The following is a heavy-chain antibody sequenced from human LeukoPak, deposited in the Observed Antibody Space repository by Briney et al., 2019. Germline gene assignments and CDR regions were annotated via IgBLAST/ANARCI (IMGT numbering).Heavy chain of an antibody. CDR3: ARVSRDGDYDI. CDR2: INTYNGNT. CDR1: GYSFSSYG. Sequence: ASVKVSCKASGYSFSSYGISWVRQAPGQGLEWMGWINTYNGNTKYAQKLQDRVTMTTDISTTTAYMELRSLGGDDTAVYYCARVSRDGDYDIWGQGTMVTVSS. V-gene: IGHV1-18*01. J-gene: IGHJ3*02. D-gene: IGHD4-17*01.